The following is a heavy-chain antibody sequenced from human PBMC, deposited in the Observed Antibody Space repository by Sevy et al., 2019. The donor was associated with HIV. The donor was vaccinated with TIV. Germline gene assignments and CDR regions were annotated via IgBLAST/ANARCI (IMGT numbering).Heavy chain of an antibody. CDR3: TIGSAGTAQH. D-gene: IGHD6-19*01. J-gene: IGHJ4*02. CDR2: INSDGKIA. Sequence: GGSLRLSCAASGFTSGSFWMHWVRQTPGKGLIWVSHINSDGKIADYTDSVKGRFTVSRDSAKNTQHLQMTRLGDEDTAVYYCTIGSAGTAQHWGQGILVTVSS. CDR1: GFTSGSFW. V-gene: IGHV3-74*01.